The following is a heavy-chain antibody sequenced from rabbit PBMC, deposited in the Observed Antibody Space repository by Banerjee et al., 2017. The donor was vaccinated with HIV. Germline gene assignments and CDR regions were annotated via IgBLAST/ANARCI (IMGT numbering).Heavy chain of an antibody. CDR3: ARDLTDAVGWNFGW. D-gene: IGHD4-1*01. CDR1: GFSFDSGYD. CDR2: IYAGSTGNS. V-gene: IGHV1S40*01. J-gene: IGHJ6*01. Sequence: QSLEESGGGLVKPGTSLTLTCTASGFSFDSGYDMCWVRQAPGKGLEWIACIYAGSTGNSYSAIWAKGRFTISKTSSTTVTLQMTSLTGADTATYFCARDLTDAVGWNFGWWGPGTLVTVS.